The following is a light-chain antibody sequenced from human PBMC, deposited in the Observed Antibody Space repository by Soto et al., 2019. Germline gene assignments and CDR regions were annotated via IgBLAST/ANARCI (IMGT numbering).Light chain of an antibody. CDR1: RSVLSSSNNKNY. CDR3: QQCYATPYT. Sequence: DIVMTQSPDSLAVSLGERATINCKSSRSVLSSSNNKNYLAWYQKKPGQPPKLLIYWASMRESGVPDRFSGSGSGTEFTLTIGSLQSEDVAVYYCQQCYATPYTFGQGTKLEIK. V-gene: IGKV4-1*01. J-gene: IGKJ2*01. CDR2: WAS.